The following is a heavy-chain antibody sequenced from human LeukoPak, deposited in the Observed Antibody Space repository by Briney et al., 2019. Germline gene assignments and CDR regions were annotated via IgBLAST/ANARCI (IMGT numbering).Heavy chain of an antibody. CDR3: ARVAYCTKGVYINFDL. CDR2: INPNSGAT. V-gene: IGHV1-2*02. Sequence: EASLKVSCKASGYTFTGSYIHWMRQAPGQGLEWMGWINPNSGATKYAQKFRGRVTVTRDTSTSTAYMELSGLRADDAAVYYCARVAYCTKGVYINFDLWGQGTLVTVSS. J-gene: IGHJ4*02. D-gene: IGHD2-8*01. CDR1: GYTFTGSY.